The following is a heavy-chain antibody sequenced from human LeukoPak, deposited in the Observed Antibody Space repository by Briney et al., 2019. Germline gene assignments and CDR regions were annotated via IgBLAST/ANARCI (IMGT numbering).Heavy chain of an antibody. CDR1: GDSISSRNAF. CDR2: IFYDGTT. V-gene: IGHV4-39*01. J-gene: IGHJ4*02. CDR3: ASRVVPATTFYC. D-gene: IGHD2-2*01. Sequence: PSETLSLTCTVWGDSISSRNAFWGWGRQPPGKGVEWIGSIFYDGTTCYNPYVKSRLTICVYKYKSQFSLALRSVTGAATAVYYCASRVVPATTFYCWGQGNLVTASS.